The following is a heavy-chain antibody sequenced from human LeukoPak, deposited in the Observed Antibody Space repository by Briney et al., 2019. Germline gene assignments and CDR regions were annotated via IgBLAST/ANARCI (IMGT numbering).Heavy chain of an antibody. J-gene: IGHJ4*02. CDR1: GFTFSSYA. CDR3: ARALGFWSYYDFSGYFDY. V-gene: IGHV3-30-3*01. CDR2: ISYDGSNK. Sequence: GGSLRLSCAASGFTFSSYAMHWVRQAPGKGLEWVAVISYDGSNKYYADSVKGRFTISRDNSKNTLYLQMNSLRAEDTAVYYCARALGFWSYYDFSGYFDYWGQGTLVTVSS. D-gene: IGHD3-3*01.